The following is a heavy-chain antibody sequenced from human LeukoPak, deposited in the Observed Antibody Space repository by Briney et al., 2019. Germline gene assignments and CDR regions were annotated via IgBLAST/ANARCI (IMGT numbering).Heavy chain of an antibody. CDR2: IWYDGSKK. Sequence: PGGSLRLSCAASEFTFRNYGMHWVRQAPGKGLEWVAVIWYDGSKKYYEDSVRDRFTISRDNSKNTLYLQTNSLRAEDTAVYYCARDVVSRYFDLWGRGTLVTVSS. CDR1: EFTFRNYG. V-gene: IGHV3-33*01. D-gene: IGHD2-15*01. CDR3: ARDVVSRYFDL. J-gene: IGHJ2*01.